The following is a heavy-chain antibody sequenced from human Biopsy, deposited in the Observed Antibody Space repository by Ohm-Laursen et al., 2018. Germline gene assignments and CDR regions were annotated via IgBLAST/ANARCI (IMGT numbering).Heavy chain of an antibody. V-gene: IGHV2-5*02. Sequence: TQTLTLTCTFSGFSLDTYGVHVGWIRQPPGKALEWLALIYWDDDKRFSPSLETRLTITKDTSKNQVVLTLTNMDPGDTATHFCAHRHRRGYTAWGQGILVIVSS. CDR3: AHRHRRGYTA. CDR1: GFSLDTYGVH. J-gene: IGHJ4*02. D-gene: IGHD5-18*01. CDR2: IYWDDDK.